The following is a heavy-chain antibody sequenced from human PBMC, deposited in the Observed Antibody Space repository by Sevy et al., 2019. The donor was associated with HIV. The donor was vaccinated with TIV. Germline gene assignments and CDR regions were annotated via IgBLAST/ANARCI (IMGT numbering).Heavy chain of an antibody. D-gene: IGHD3-3*02. CDR1: ASTFTAYY. V-gene: IGHV1-2*02. CDR3: AGDGVIFGGGGGLDV. CDR2: INPNSDGT. Sequence: ASVNVSCKTSASTFTAYYMHWLRQAPGQGLEWMGWINPNSDGTKYAQRFQGRVSMTADTSISTAYMELSRLTSDDTAVYYWAGDGVIFGGGGGLDVWGQGTTVTVSS. J-gene: IGHJ6*02.